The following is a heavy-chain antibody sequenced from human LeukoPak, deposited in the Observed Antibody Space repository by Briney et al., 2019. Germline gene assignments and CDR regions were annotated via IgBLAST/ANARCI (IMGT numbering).Heavy chain of an antibody. CDR3: AKDRYWVAATQTVDYYYYYYMDV. J-gene: IGHJ6*03. CDR1: GFTFSSYA. CDR2: ISGSGGST. V-gene: IGHV3-23*01. D-gene: IGHD2-15*01. Sequence: GGSLRLSCAASGFTFSSYAMSWVRQAPGKGLEWVSAISGSGGSTYYADSVKGRFTISRDNSKNTLYLQMNSLRAEDTAVYYCAKDRYWVAATQTVDYYYYYYMDVWGKGTTVTVSS.